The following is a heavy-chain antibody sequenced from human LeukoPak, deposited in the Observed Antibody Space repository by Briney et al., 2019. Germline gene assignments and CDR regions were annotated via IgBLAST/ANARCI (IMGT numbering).Heavy chain of an antibody. V-gene: IGHV3-30*04. J-gene: IGHJ6*02. CDR1: GFTFSSYA. CDR2: ISYDGSNK. CDR3: AKDHKYCSSTSCRYGMDV. Sequence: GRSLRLSCAASGFTFSSYAMHWVRQAPGKGLEWVAVISYDGSNKYYADSVKGRFTISRDNSKNTLYLQMNSLRAEDTAVYYCAKDHKYCSSTSCRYGMDVWGQGTTVTVSS. D-gene: IGHD2-2*01.